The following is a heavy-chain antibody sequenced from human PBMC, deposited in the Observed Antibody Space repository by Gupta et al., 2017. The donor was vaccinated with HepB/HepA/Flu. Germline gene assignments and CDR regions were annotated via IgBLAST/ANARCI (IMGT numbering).Heavy chain of an antibody. D-gene: IGHD2-2*01. CDR1: GFTFSSYG. CDR3: AKELAPSSTSLDV. CDR2: ISYDGSNK. V-gene: IGHV3-30*18. J-gene: IGHJ6*02. Sequence: QVQLVESGGGVVQPGRSLRLSCAASGFTFSSYGLHWVRQAPGKGLEWVAVISYDGSNKYYADSVKGRFTISRDNSKNTLYLQMNSLRAEDTAVYYCAKELAPSSTSLDVWGQGTTVTVSS.